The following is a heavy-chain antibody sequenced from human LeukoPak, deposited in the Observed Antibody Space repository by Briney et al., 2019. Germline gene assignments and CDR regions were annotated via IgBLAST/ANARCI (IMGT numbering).Heavy chain of an antibody. J-gene: IGHJ4*02. V-gene: IGHV4-59*01. Sequence: MASETLSLTCTVPGDSISSYYWSWVRQPPGKGVGWVGYIYYSGSTNYNPSLKSRVTISVETSKNQFSLKLRSVTAADTAVYYCAIVTGYMIEDYFDYWGQGTLVTVSS. CDR1: GDSISSYY. CDR3: AIVTGYMIEDYFDY. CDR2: IYYSGST. D-gene: IGHD3-22*01.